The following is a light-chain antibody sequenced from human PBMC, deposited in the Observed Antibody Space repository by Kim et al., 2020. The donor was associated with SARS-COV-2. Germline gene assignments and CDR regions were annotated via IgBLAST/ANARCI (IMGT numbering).Light chain of an antibody. V-gene: IGKV3-15*01. CDR1: QSISSN. Sequence: EVVMTQSPATLSVSPGERATLSCRASQSISSNLAWYQHKPGQAPRLLIFGASTRATGIPTRFSGSGSETEFTLTISSLQSEDFAVYYCQQYKNWPLYTFGQGTKLEI. CDR3: QQYKNWPLYT. J-gene: IGKJ2*01. CDR2: GAS.